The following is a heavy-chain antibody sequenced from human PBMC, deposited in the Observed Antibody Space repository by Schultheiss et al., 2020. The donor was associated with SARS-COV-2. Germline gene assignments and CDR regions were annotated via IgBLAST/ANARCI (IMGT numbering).Heavy chain of an antibody. CDR1: GGSISSSSYY. J-gene: IGHJ3*02. V-gene: IGHV4-61*01. CDR3: ARLETDAFDI. CDR2: IYYSGST. Sequence: SETLSLTCTVSGGSISSSSYYWSWIRQPPGKGLEWIGYIYYSGSTNYNPSLKSRVTISVDTSKNQFSLKLSSVTAADTAVYYCARLETDAFDIWGQGTTVTVSS.